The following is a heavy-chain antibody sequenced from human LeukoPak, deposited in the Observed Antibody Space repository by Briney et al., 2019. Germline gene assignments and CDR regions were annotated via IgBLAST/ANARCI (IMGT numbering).Heavy chain of an antibody. CDR2: IIPIFGTA. J-gene: IGHJ5*02. CDR3: ARGIAAAGTGNWFDP. Sequence: ASVKVSCKASGGTFSSYAISWVRQAAGQGLDWMGGIIPIFGTANYAQKFQGRVTITTDESTSTAYMELSSRRSEDTAVYYCARGIAAAGTGNWFDPWGQGTLVTVSS. V-gene: IGHV1-69*05. CDR1: GGTFSSYA. D-gene: IGHD6-13*01.